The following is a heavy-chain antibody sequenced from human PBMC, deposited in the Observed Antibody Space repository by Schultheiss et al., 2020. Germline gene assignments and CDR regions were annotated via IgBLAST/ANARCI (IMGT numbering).Heavy chain of an antibody. Sequence: ASVKVSCKASGYTFVSYAMNWVRQAPGQGLEWMGWINTNTGNPTHAQGFTGRFVFSLDTSVSTAYLQISSLKAEDTAVYYCARRERNYGDYEEVDYWGQGTLVTVSS. D-gene: IGHD4-17*01. CDR1: GYTFVSYA. J-gene: IGHJ4*02. V-gene: IGHV7-4-1*02. CDR3: ARRERNYGDYEEVDY. CDR2: INTNTGNP.